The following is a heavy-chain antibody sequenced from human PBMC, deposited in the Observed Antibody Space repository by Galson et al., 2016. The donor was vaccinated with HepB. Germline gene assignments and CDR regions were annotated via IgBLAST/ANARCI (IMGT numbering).Heavy chain of an antibody. V-gene: IGHV3-30*04. J-gene: IGHJ4*02. CDR1: GFTFSRYA. Sequence: SLRLSCAASGFTFSRYAMNWVRQAPGKGLEWMAIISVDGKTRSYADSVKGRFTISRNNSNNILYLEMNSLKTEDTAVYYCARDFAYWGQGTLVTVSS. CDR2: ISVDGKTR. CDR3: ARDFAY.